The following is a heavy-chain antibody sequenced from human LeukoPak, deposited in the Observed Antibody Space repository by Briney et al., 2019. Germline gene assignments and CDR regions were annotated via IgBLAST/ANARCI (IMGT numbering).Heavy chain of an antibody. D-gene: IGHD6-19*01. V-gene: IGHV3-23*01. Sequence: PGGSLRLSCAASGFTFSSYAMSWVRQAPGKGLEWVSAISGSGGSTYYADSVKGRFTISRDNSKNMLYLQMNSLRAEDTAVYYCAKHSSGWYRLWFDPWGQGTLVTVSS. CDR2: ISGSGGST. CDR1: GFTFSSYA. CDR3: AKHSSGWYRLWFDP. J-gene: IGHJ5*02.